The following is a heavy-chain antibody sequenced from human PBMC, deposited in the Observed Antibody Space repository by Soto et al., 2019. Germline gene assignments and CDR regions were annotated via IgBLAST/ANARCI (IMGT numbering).Heavy chain of an antibody. D-gene: IGHD6-13*01. V-gene: IGHV2-5*02. CDR3: AHSLTAAPRYPDALDI. J-gene: IGHJ3*02. CDR2: IYWDDDK. Sequence: QITLKESGPTLVKPTQTLTLTCTFSGFSLSTSGVGVGWIRQPPGKALEWLALIYWDDDKRYSPSLKSRLTITKDTSKNQVVLTMTNMDPVDTATYYCAHSLTAAPRYPDALDIWGQGTMVTVSS. CDR1: GFSLSTSGVG.